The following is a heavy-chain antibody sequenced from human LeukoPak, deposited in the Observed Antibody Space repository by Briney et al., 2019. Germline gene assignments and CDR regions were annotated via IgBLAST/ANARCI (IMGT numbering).Heavy chain of an antibody. CDR2: SSAYNGNT. CDR1: GYTFTSYG. V-gene: IGHV1-18*01. J-gene: IGHJ4*02. CDR3: ARDLRITMIVQKNYFDY. D-gene: IGHD3-22*01. Sequence: ASVKVSCKASGYTFTSYGISWVRQAPGQGLEWMGWSSAYNGNTNYAQKLQGRVTMTTDTSTSTAYMELRSLRSDDTAVYYCARDLRITMIVQKNYFDYWGQGTLVTVSS.